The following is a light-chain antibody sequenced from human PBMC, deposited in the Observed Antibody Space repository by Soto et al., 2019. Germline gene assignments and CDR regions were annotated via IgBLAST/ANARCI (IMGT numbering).Light chain of an antibody. CDR2: DAS. CDR3: QHYNNWLGT. CDR1: QSVRSN. V-gene: IGKV3-15*01. J-gene: IGKJ5*01. Sequence: MTQSPSSLSASVGDRVTITCRASQSVRSNLAWYQQKPGQAPRLLMYDASTRATGIPARFSGSGSGTEFTLTISSLQSEDFAVYYCQHYNNWLGTFGGGTRLEIK.